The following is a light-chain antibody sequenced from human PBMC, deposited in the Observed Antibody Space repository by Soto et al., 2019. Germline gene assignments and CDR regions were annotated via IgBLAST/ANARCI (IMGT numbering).Light chain of an antibody. CDR1: SSDVGSYNL. CDR2: EVS. Sequence: QSALTQPASVSGSPGQSITISCTGTSSDVGSYNLVSWYQQHPGKAPKLMIYEVSKRPSGVSNRFSGSKSGNTASLTISGLQAEDEADYYCCSYAGSTSPSYVFGTGTKVTV. CDR3: CSYAGSTSPSYV. J-gene: IGLJ1*01. V-gene: IGLV2-23*02.